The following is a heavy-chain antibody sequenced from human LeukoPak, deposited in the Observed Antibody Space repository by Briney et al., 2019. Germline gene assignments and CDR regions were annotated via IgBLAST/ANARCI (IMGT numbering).Heavy chain of an antibody. CDR2: ISTTGGDT. Sequence: PGGSLRLSCGASGFPFSYYDMAWVRQAPGKGLEWVSDISTTGGDTYYADSVKGRFTISRDNSKHTLSLQMDSLGADDTAIYYCARVIRGPRLHYLDFWGQGTLVTVSP. CDR1: GFPFSYYD. CDR3: ARVIRGPRLHYLDF. J-gene: IGHJ4*02. V-gene: IGHV3-23*01. D-gene: IGHD4-11*01.